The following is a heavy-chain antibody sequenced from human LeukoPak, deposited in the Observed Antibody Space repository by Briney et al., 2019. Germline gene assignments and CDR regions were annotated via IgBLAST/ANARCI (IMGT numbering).Heavy chain of an antibody. Sequence: GGSLRLSCAASGFTFSSYAMSWDRQAPGKGLERVSAISGSGGSTYYADSVKGRFTISRDNSKNTLYLQMNSLRAEDTAVYYCAKGYSSSWSYYYYYYMDVWGKGTTVTISS. J-gene: IGHJ6*03. V-gene: IGHV3-23*01. CDR1: GFTFSSYA. CDR3: AKGYSSSWSYYYYYYMDV. CDR2: ISGSGGST. D-gene: IGHD6-13*01.